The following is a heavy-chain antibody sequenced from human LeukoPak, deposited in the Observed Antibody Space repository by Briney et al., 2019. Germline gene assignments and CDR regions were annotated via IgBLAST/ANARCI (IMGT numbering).Heavy chain of an antibody. J-gene: IGHJ6*02. CDR2: TNHSGST. V-gene: IGHV4-34*01. Sequence: SETLSLTCAVYGGSFSGYYWSWIRQPPGKGLEWIGETNHSGSTNYNPSLKSRVTISVDTSKNQFSLKLSSVTAADTAVYYCARGTRSYYYYGMDVWGQGTTVTVSS. CDR3: ARGTRSYYYYGMDV. CDR1: GGSFSGYY.